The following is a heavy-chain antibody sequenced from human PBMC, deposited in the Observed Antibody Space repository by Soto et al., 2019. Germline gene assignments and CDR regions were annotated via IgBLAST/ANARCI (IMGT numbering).Heavy chain of an antibody. J-gene: IGHJ6*03. V-gene: IGHV1-69*02. CDR1: GGTFSSYT. D-gene: IGHD2-2*03. CDR2: IIPILGIA. CDR3: ASSVDIVVVPAAMTDDYYYYYMDV. Sequence: SVKVSCKASGGTFSSYTISWVRQAPGQGLEWMGRIIPILGIANYAQKFQGRVTITADKSTSTAYMELSSLRSEDTAVYYCASSVDIVVVPAAMTDDYYYYYMDVWGKETTVTVSS.